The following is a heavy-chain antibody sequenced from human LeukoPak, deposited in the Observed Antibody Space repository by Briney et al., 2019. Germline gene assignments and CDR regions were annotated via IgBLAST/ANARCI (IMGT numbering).Heavy chain of an antibody. CDR3: ARDQATVATPWWDH. CDR1: GSTFTGYY. CDR2: INANSGGT. D-gene: IGHD4-23*01. V-gene: IGHV1-2*02. Sequence: ASVKVSCKASGSTFTGYYVHWVRQAPGQGLEWMGWINANSGGTNYAQKFQGRVTMTRDTSISTAYMELSRLRSDDTAVYFCARDQATVATPWWDHWGQGTLVTVSS. J-gene: IGHJ4*02.